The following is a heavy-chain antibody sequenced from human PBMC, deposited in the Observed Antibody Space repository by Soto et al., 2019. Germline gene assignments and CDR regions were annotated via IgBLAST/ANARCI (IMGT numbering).Heavy chain of an antibody. V-gene: IGHV1-2*02. J-gene: IGHJ6*02. CDR3: ARGLAVAGIGGGNYYYYYGMDV. Sequence: VQVSCKASGYTFTGYYMHWVRQAPGQGLEWMGWINPNSGGTNYAQKFQGRVTMTRDTSISTAYMELSRLRSDDTAVYYCARGLAVAGIGGGNYYYYYGMDVWGQGTTVTVSS. D-gene: IGHD6-19*01. CDR2: INPNSGGT. CDR1: GYTFTGYY.